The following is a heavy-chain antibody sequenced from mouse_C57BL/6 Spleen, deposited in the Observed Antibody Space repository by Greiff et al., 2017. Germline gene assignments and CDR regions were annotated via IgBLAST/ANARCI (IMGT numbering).Heavy chain of an antibody. CDR1: GYSITSGYY. CDR3: ARYGNYVGYFDY. J-gene: IGHJ2*01. Sequence: EVQLQESGPGLVKPSQSLSLTCSVTGYSITSGYYWNWIRQCPRNKLEWMGYISYDGSNNYNPSLKNLISITRVTSKNQFFLKLNSVTTEDTATYYCARYGNYVGYFDYCGKGTTLTVSS. CDR2: ISYDGSN. D-gene: IGHD2-10*02. V-gene: IGHV3-6*01.